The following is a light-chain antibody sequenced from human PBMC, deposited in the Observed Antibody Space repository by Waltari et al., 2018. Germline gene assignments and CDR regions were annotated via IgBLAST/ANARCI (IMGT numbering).Light chain of an antibody. CDR1: QDIVNF. J-gene: IGKJ4*01. CDR3: QQYENLPPLT. V-gene: IGKV1-33*01. Sequence: DIQMTQSPYSLSASVGDRVTITCQASQDIVNFLNWYQQKPGKAPKLLIYGASNLQTGVPSRFSGSGSGTYFTFTISSLQPEDIATYYCQQYENLPPLTFGGGTKVEIK. CDR2: GAS.